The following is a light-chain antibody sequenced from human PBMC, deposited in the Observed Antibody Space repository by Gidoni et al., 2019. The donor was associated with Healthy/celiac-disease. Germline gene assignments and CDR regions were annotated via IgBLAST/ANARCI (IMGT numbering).Light chain of an antibody. CDR1: QSLLHSNGYNY. CDR2: LGS. CDR3: MQALQTPLT. J-gene: IGKJ4*01. V-gene: IGKV2-28*01. Sequence: IVMTQSPLSLPVTPGAPASISCRSSQSLLHSNGYNYLDWYRQKPGQSPQLLIYLGSNRASGVPDRFSGSGSGTDFTLKISRVEAEDVGVYYCMQALQTPLTFGGGTKVEIK.